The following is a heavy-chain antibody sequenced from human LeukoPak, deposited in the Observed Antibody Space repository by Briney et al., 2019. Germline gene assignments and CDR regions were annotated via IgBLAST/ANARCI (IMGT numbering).Heavy chain of an antibody. V-gene: IGHV1-46*01. Sequence: ASVKVSCKASGYTFTMYYIHWVRQAPGQGLEWMGMINPNDGATTYTQRFQGRVTMTRDMSTTTVYMDLRSLRSEDTDVYFWAREQRGGLSGSLGGLFASYRTYYYMDVWGRGTTVTVSS. J-gene: IGHJ6*03. CDR2: INPNDGAT. CDR3: AREQRGGLSGSLGGLFASYRTYYYMDV. D-gene: IGHD3-16*01. CDR1: GYTFTMYY.